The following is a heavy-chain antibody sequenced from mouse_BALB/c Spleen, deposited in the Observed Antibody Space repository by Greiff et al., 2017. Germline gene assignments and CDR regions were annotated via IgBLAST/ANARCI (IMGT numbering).Heavy chain of an antibody. CDR2: ISSGGSYT. CDR1: GFTFSSYG. V-gene: IGHV5-6*02. D-gene: IGHD2-3*01. Sequence: EVKVEESGGDLVKPGGSLKLSCAASGFTFSSYGMSWVRQTPDKRLEWVATISSGGSYTYYPDSVKGRFTISRDNAKNTLYLQMSSLKSEDTAMYYCARQDLFYDGYSHYFDYWGQGTTLTVSS. CDR3: ARQDLFYDGYSHYFDY. J-gene: IGHJ2*01.